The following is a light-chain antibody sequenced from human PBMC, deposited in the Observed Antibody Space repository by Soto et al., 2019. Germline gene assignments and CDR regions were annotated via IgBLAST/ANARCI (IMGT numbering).Light chain of an antibody. CDR3: YSYAGTNTHV. V-gene: IGLV2-11*01. CDR1: SSDVGGFNS. CDR2: DVT. Sequence: QSVLTQPRAVSGSPGQSVTISCTGTSSDVGGFNSVSWYQHHPDKVPKLMIYDVTKRPSGVPFRFSGSKSGNTASLTISGLQADDEADYYCYSYAGTNTHVFGNGTKVTVL. J-gene: IGLJ1*01.